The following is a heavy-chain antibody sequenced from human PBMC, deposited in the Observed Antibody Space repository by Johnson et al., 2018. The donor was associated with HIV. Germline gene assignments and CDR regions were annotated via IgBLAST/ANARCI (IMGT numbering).Heavy chain of an antibody. J-gene: IGHJ3*02. Sequence: VQLMESGGGLVQPGGSLRLSCAASGFTVSSYYMSWVRQAPGKGLEWVSVLFSGGSTYYADSVKGRFTISRDNSKNTLYLHINSLRAEDTAVYSCARNSRNDAFDIWGQGTMVTVSS. V-gene: IGHV3-66*02. CDR1: GFTVSSYY. CDR2: LFSGGST. CDR3: ARNSRNDAFDI. D-gene: IGHD2/OR15-2a*01.